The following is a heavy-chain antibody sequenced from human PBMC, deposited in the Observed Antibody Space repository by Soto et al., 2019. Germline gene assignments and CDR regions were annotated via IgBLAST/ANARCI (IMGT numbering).Heavy chain of an antibody. J-gene: IGHJ6*02. CDR3: ARVSGSYYYGMDV. D-gene: IGHD1-26*01. Sequence: PPGKGLEWIGEIYHSGSTNYNPSLKSRVTISVDKSKNQFSLKLSSVTAADTAVYYCARVSGSYYYGMDVWGQGITVTVSS. V-gene: IGHV4-4*02. CDR2: IYHSGST.